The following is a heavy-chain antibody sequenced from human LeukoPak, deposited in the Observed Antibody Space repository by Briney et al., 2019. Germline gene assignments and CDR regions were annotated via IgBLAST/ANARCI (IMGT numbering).Heavy chain of an antibody. CDR1: GYSFTSYW. J-gene: IGHJ4*02. CDR3: ARRGEAMDPFDY. D-gene: IGHD5-18*01. CDR2: IYPGDSDT. V-gene: IGHV5-51*01. Sequence: GESLKISCKDSGYSFTSYWIGWVRQMPVKGLGWMGIIYPGDSDTRYSPSFQGQVTISADKSINTAYLQWSSLKASDTAIYYCARRGEAMDPFDYWGQGTLVTVSS.